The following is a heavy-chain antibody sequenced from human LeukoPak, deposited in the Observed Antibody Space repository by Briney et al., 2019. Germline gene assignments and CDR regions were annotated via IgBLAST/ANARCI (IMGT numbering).Heavy chain of an antibody. D-gene: IGHD3-10*01. CDR2: ISSSSSYI. CDR3: AREAGGSGSPLDY. V-gene: IGHV3-21*01. Sequence: GGSLRLSCAASGFTFSSYSMNWVRQAPGKGLEWGSSISSSSSYIYYADSVKGRFTISRDNAKNSLYLQMNSLRAEDTAVYYCAREAGGSGSPLDYWGQGTLVTVSS. J-gene: IGHJ4*02. CDR1: GFTFSSYS.